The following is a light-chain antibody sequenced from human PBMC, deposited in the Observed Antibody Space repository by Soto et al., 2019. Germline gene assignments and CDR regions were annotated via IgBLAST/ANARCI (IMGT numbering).Light chain of an antibody. CDR3: AAWDDNLSGWV. V-gene: IGLV1-47*02. CDR2: SNN. Sequence: QSVLTQPPSASATPGQRVSISCSGSRSNIGSNYVYWYQQLPGAAPRLLMYSNNQRPSGAPGRFSVSKSGTSASLAISGLRSEDEADYYCAAWDDNLSGWVFGGGTQLTVL. CDR1: RSNIGSNY. J-gene: IGLJ3*02.